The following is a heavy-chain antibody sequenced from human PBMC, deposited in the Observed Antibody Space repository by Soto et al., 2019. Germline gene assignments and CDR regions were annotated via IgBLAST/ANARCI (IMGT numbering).Heavy chain of an antibody. CDR2: ITGSGGST. J-gene: IGHJ4*02. Sequence: EVQLLESGGGLVQPGGSLRLSCAASGFTFSSYAMSWVRQAPGKGLEWVSGITGSGGSTYYADSVKGRFTISRDNSKTMLYLQMTTLRVEETAVYYCAKDAPYYGSGSFAYWGKGTLVTSPQ. CDR1: GFTFSSYA. CDR3: AKDAPYYGSGSFAY. D-gene: IGHD3-10*01. V-gene: IGHV3-23*01.